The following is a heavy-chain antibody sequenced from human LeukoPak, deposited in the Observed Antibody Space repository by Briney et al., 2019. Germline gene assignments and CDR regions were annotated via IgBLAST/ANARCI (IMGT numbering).Heavy chain of an antibody. D-gene: IGHD3/OR15-3a*01. CDR2: IHIGNST. V-gene: IGHV3-66*01. CDR3: AADWPLDY. J-gene: IGHJ4*02. CDR1: GFTVSSKD. Sequence: PGGSLRLSCAAPGFTVSSKDMSWVRQAPGKGLEWASIIHIGNSTYYADSVKGRFTISRDNSKNTLYLQMNSLRAEDTAVYYCAADWPLDYWGQGTLVTVSS.